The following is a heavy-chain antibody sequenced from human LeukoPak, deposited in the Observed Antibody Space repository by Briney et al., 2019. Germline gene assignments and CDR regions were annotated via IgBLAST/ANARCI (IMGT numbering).Heavy chain of an antibody. V-gene: IGHV3-23*01. CDR2: ISGRGGST. CDR1: GFTFYDSA. J-gene: IGHJ6*02. CDR3: AKGIEQWPGDYYYYGMDV. Sequence: GGSLRLSCAASGFTFYDSAIHWVRQAPGKGLEWISGISGRGGSTYYADSVEGRFTISRDNSKNTLYLQMNSLRAEDTAVYYCAKGIEQWPGDYYYYGMDVWGQGTTVTVSS. D-gene: IGHD6-19*01.